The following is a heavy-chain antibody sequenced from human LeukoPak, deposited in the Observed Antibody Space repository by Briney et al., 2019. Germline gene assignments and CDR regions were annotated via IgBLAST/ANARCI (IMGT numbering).Heavy chain of an antibody. Sequence: GGSLTLSCAASGFTFSSYELNWVRQAPGKGLEWVSYISSSGSTIYYADSVKGQFTISRDNAKNSLYLQMNSLRAEDTAVYYCAELGITMIAGVWGKGTTVTISS. V-gene: IGHV3-48*03. CDR1: GFTFSSYE. CDR3: AELGITMIAGV. CDR2: ISSSGSTI. J-gene: IGHJ6*04. D-gene: IGHD3-22*01.